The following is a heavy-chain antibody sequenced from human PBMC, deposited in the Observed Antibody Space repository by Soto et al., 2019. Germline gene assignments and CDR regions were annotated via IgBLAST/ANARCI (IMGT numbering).Heavy chain of an antibody. D-gene: IGHD1-26*01. V-gene: IGHV1-18*04. Sequence: ASVKVSCKASGYTFTSYGISWVRQAPGQGLEWMGWISAYNGNTNYAQKLQGRVTMTTDTSTSTAYMELRSLRSDDTAVYYCAFSLPPPGSYYMVYWGQGTLVTSPQ. J-gene: IGHJ4*02. CDR3: AFSLPPPGSYYMVY. CDR2: ISAYNGNT. CDR1: GYTFTSYG.